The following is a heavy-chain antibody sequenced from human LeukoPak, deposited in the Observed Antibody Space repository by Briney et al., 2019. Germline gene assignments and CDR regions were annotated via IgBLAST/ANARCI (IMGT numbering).Heavy chain of an antibody. CDR1: GGTFSSCA. CDR3: ASSRWNDGDFDI. Sequence: ASVTVSCKGSGGTFSSCAISWVRQAPGQGLDWMGGGIPIFGTANYAHEFQGRVTITVDEYTSTAYMELRSLRSEDTDVYYCASSRWNDGDFDIWRQGTKATVSS. V-gene: IGHV1-69*13. D-gene: IGHD1-1*01. CDR2: GIPIFGTA. J-gene: IGHJ3*02.